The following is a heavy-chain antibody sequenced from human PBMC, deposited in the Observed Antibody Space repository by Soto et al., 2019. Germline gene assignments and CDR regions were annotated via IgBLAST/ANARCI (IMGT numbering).Heavy chain of an antibody. CDR2: INHSGST. CDR1: GGSFSGYY. J-gene: IGHJ4*02. D-gene: IGHD4-17*01. CDR3: ARGSTTVTTGGSGYYFDY. Sequence: QVQLQQWGAGLLKPSETLSLTCAVYGGSFSGYYWSWIRQPPGKGLEWIGEINHSGSTNYNPSLKRRVTISVDTSKNQFSLKLSSVTAAATAVYYCARGSTTVTTGGSGYYFDYWGKGTLVTVSS. V-gene: IGHV4-34*01.